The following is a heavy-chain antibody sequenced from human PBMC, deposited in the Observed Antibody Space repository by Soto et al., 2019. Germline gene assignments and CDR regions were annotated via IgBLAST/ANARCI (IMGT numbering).Heavy chain of an antibody. V-gene: IGHV3-74*01. D-gene: IGHD2-2*01. J-gene: IGHJ4*02. CDR2: INSDGSST. CDR1: GFTFSSYW. CDR3: AKKYLTNYFDY. Sequence: PGGSLRLSCAASGFTFSSYWMHWVRQAPGKGLVWVSRINSDGSSTSYADSVKGRFTISRDNAKNTLYLQMNSLRAEDTALYYCAKKYLTNYFDYWGLGTLVTVSS.